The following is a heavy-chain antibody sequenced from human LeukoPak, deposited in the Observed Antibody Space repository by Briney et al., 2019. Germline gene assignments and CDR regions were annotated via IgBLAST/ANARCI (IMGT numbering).Heavy chain of an antibody. J-gene: IGHJ4*02. CDR3: ATETNGRHYDY. D-gene: IGHD1-14*01. Sequence: GGSVRLSCTASGLTFSTSGFNWVRQAPGKGLEWVASIGPTGSDRYHADSIKGRFTISRDNANNFLYLQMNSLRADDTAVYYCATETNGRHYDYWGQGTLLTVSS. V-gene: IGHV3-21*06. CDR1: GLTFSTSG. CDR2: IGPTGSDR.